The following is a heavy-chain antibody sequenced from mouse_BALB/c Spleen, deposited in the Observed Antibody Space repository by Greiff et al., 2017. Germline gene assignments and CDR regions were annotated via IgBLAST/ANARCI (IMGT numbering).Heavy chain of an antibody. D-gene: IGHD2-3*01. J-gene: IGHJ3*01. V-gene: IGHV5-4*02. Sequence: EVQRVESGGGLVKPGGSLKLSCAASGFTFSDYYMYWVRQTPEKRLEWVATISDGGSYTYYPDSVKGRFTISRDNAKNNLYLQMSSLKSEDTAMYYCATDDGYYGLFAYWGQGTLVTVSA. CDR3: ATDDGYYGLFAY. CDR2: ISDGGSYT. CDR1: GFTFSDYY.